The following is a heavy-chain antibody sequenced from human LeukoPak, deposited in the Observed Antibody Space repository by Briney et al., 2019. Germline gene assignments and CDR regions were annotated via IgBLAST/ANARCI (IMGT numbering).Heavy chain of an antibody. Sequence: SETLSLTCAVDGGSFSGYYWTWIRQTPEKGLEWIGEMNPSGSTSYNPSLKSRVTISVDTSKNQFSLKLSSVTAADTAVYYCARGRQDVTMIVVVMTAVSYYLDVWGKGTTVTVS. CDR3: ARGRQDVTMIVVVMTAVSYYLDV. CDR1: GGSFSGYY. V-gene: IGHV4-34*01. CDR2: MNPSGST. J-gene: IGHJ6*03. D-gene: IGHD3-22*01.